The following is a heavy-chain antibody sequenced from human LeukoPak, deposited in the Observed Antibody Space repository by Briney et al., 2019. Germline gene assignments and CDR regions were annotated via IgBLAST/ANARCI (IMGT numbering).Heavy chain of an antibody. V-gene: IGHV3-21*01. CDR3: ARGIRFLEWLQYFQH. CDR2: ISSSSSYI. CDR1: GFTFSSYS. Sequence: GESLRLSCAASGFTFSSYSMNWVRQAPGKGLEWVSSISSSSSYIYYADSVKGRFTISRDNAKNSLYLQMNSLRAEDTAVYYCARGIRFLEWLQYFQHWGQGTLVTVSS. D-gene: IGHD3-3*01. J-gene: IGHJ1*01.